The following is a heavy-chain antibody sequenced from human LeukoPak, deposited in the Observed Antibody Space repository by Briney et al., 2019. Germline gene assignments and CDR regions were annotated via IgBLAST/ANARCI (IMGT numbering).Heavy chain of an antibody. V-gene: IGHV3-9*01. CDR2: ISWNSGSI. Sequence: GGSLRLSCAASGFTFSTYAMSWVRQAPGKGLEWVSGISWNSGSIGYADSVKGRFTISRDNAQNSLYLQMNSLRAEDTALYYCAKDMSGYYGSGSYYNNWGQGTLVTVSS. CDR3: AKDMSGYYGSGSYYNN. CDR1: GFTFSTYA. J-gene: IGHJ4*02. D-gene: IGHD3-10*01.